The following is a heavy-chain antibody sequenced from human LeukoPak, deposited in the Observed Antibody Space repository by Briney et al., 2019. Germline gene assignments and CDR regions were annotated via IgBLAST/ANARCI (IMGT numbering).Heavy chain of an antibody. CDR1: GYTFTSYA. CDR3: VKPLFKYSSSWYGDY. CDR2: INAGNGNT. Sequence: ASVNVSCKSSGYTFTSYAMHWVRQAPGQRLEWMGWINAGNGNTKYSQRFQGRVIITRDTSASTAYMELSSLRSEDRAVYYCVKPLFKYSSSWYGDYWGQGTLVTVSS. D-gene: IGHD6-13*01. V-gene: IGHV1-3*01. J-gene: IGHJ4*02.